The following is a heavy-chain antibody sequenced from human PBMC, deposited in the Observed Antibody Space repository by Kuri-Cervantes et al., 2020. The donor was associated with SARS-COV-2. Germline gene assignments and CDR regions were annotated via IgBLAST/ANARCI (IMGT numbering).Heavy chain of an antibody. CDR2: INRSGST. CDR1: GGSFSGYY. Sequence: SETLSLTCAVSGGSFSGYYWSWFRQPPGKGLEGMGGINRSGSTNYNPSLKSRVTISVDTSKNQFTLKLSSVTAADTAVYYCARGLPRGDFWSGYPPGYYLDVWGKGTTVTVSS. V-gene: IGHV4-34*01. CDR3: ARGLPRGDFWSGYPPGYYLDV. D-gene: IGHD3-3*01. J-gene: IGHJ6*03.